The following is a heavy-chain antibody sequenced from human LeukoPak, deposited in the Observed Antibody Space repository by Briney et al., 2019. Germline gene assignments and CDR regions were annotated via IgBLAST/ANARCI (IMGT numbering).Heavy chain of an antibody. Sequence: PSETLSLTCAVYGGSFSGYYWSWIRQPPGKGLEWIGEINHSGSTNYNPSLKSRVTISVDTSKNQFSLKLGSVTAADTAVYYCARRNSLRYFDWSQGTLVTVSS. CDR2: INHSGST. J-gene: IGHJ4*02. CDR3: ARRNSLRYFD. D-gene: IGHD3-9*01. V-gene: IGHV4-34*01. CDR1: GGSFSGYY.